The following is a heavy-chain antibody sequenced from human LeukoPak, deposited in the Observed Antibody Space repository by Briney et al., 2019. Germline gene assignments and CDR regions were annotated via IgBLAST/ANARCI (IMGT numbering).Heavy chain of an antibody. V-gene: IGHV3-74*01. CDR1: GFTFSTHW. Sequence: GGSLRLSCAASGFTFSTHWMHWVRQAPGKGLVWVPLIYSDGTTTSYADSVKGRFSISRDNAKNTLYLQMNSLKAEDTAVYYCARGLVVAGFDPWGQGTLVTVSS. J-gene: IGHJ5*02. D-gene: IGHD2-2*01. CDR3: ARGLVVAGFDP. CDR2: IYSDGTTT.